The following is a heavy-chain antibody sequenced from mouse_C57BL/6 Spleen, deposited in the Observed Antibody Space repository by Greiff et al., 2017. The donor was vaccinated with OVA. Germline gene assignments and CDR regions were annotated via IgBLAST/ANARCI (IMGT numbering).Heavy chain of an antibody. D-gene: IGHD1-1*01. J-gene: IGHJ4*01. CDR1: GFTFSNYW. CDR3: TGGYYGSLYAMDY. V-gene: IGHV6-3*01. Sequence: EVKVEESGGGLVQPGGSMKLSCVASGFTFSNYWMNWVRQSPEKGLEWVAQIRLKSDNYATHYAESVKGRFTISRDDSKSSVYLQMNNLRAEDTGIYYCTGGYYGSLYAMDYWGQGTSVTVSS. CDR2: IRLKSDNYAT.